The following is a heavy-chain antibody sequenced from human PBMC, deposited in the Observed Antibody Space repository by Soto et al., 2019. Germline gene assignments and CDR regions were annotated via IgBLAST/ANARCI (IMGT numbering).Heavy chain of an antibody. Sequence: GGSLRLSCAASGFTFSSYSMNWVRQAPGKGLEWVSSISSSSSYIYYADSVKGRFTISRDNAKNSLYLQMNSLRAEDTAVYYCARSPAPPYYYDSSGYSQPKSDYVDDWGQGTLVTVSS. CDR3: ARSPAPPYYYDSSGYSQPKSDYVDD. D-gene: IGHD3-22*01. CDR2: ISSSSSYI. J-gene: IGHJ4*02. CDR1: GFTFSSYS. V-gene: IGHV3-21*01.